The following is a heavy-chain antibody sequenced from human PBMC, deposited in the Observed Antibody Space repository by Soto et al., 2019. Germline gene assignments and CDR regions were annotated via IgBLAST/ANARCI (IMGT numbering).Heavy chain of an antibody. J-gene: IGHJ6*03. CDR2: ISSSSSYI. CDR1: GFTFSSYS. D-gene: IGHD2-2*01. V-gene: IGHV3-21*01. Sequence: GGSLRLSCAASGFTFSSYSMNWVRQAPGKGLEWVSSISSSSSYIYYADSVKGRFTISRDNAKNSLYLQMNSLRAEDTAVYYCARDEEGGDCSSTSCHYYYYYMDVWGKGTTVTVSS. CDR3: ARDEEGGDCSSTSCHYYYYYMDV.